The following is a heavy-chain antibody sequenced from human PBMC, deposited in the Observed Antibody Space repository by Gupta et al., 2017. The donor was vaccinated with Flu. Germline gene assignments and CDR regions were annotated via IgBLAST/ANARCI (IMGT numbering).Heavy chain of an antibody. J-gene: IGHJ4*02. CDR1: GFPFSSSS. Sequence: EVQLVASGGGLVQPGGPLRLSCAASGFPFSSSSMNWGRQAPGKGLEWVSYSSSSSSTIYYADSGKGRFTIARDNAKNSLYLQMNSLRDEDTAGYYCARGHIPKNGVVVAANDYWGEGTLVTVAS. V-gene: IGHV3-48*02. D-gene: IGHD2-15*01. CDR3: ARGHIPKNGVVVAANDY. CDR2: SSSSSSTI.